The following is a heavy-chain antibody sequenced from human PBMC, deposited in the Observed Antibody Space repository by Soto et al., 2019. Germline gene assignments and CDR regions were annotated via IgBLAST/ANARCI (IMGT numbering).Heavy chain of an antibody. Sequence: PSETLSLTCTVSGGSISRYYWSWIRQPLGKGLEWIGYIYYSGSTNYNPSLKSRVTISIDTSMNQFSLNLNSVTADTAVYFCVRYHGARVYFDYWGQGSLVTVSS. CDR1: GGSISRYY. CDR3: VRYHGARVYFDY. CDR2: IYYSGST. D-gene: IGHD4-17*01. J-gene: IGHJ4*02. V-gene: IGHV4-59*08.